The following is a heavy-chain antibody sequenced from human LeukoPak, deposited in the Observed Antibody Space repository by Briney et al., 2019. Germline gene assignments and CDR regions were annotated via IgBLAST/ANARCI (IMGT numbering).Heavy chain of an antibody. Sequence: SETLSLTCGASGYSVSSGYYWGWIRQPPGKGLEWIGSIYHSGSTYYNPSLKSRVTISVDTSKNQFSLKLSSVTAADTAVYYCARHISGYYNYYYYYYMDVWGKGTTVTVSS. V-gene: IGHV4-38-2*01. D-gene: IGHD3-22*01. CDR3: ARHISGYYNYYYYYYMDV. CDR2: IYHSGST. CDR1: GYSVSSGYY. J-gene: IGHJ6*03.